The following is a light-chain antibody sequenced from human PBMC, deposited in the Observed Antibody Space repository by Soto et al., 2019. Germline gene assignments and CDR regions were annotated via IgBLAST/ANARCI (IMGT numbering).Light chain of an antibody. Sequence: QSALTQPRSVAGSPGLAVTISCAGTSSNIGAYEYFSWYQQHPGRAPKLLISGVNKRPSGVPDRFSGSKSGTTASLTIPGLQAEDEADYYCSSYAGSYNRVFGGGTKMTVL. CDR1: SSNIGAYEY. V-gene: IGLV2-11*01. CDR2: GVN. CDR3: SSYAGSYNRV. J-gene: IGLJ3*02.